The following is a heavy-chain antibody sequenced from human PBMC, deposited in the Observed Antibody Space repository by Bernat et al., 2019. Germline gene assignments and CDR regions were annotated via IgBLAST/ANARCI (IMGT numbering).Heavy chain of an antibody. CDR1: GFTFSSYA. J-gene: IGHJ4*02. CDR2: ISSNGGST. V-gene: IGHV3-64D*06. Sequence: EVQLVESGGGLVQPGGSLRLSCSASGFTFSSYAMHWVRQAPGKGLEYVSAISSNGGSTYYADSVKGRFTISRDNSKNTLYLQMSSLRAEDAAVDYYVKDILGQRYFDSFDYWGQGTLVTVSS. CDR3: VKDILGQRYFDSFDY. D-gene: IGHD3-9*01.